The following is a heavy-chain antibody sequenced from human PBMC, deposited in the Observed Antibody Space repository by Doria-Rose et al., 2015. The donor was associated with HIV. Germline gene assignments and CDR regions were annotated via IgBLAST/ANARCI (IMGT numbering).Heavy chain of an antibody. CDR3: ARTRSSISYDDY. V-gene: IGHV5-51*01. J-gene: IGHJ4*02. CDR1: EDSFSNYW. CDR2: IYPGDSDT. D-gene: IGHD3-10*01. Sequence: VQLAQSGAEVRKPGESLNISCNGSEDSFSNYWIGWVRQGPGKGLEWMGIIYPGDSDTRSSPSFQGQVNISADKSNNPAYLQWSSLKDSDTAIYYCARTRSSISYDDYWGQGTLVTVSS.